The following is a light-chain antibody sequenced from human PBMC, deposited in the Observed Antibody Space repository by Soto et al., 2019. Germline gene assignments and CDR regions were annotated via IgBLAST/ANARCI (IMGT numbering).Light chain of an antibody. J-gene: IGKJ1*01. Sequence: IQMSQTAYVLSAHLGYIFSINCRASQSIGSWLAWYQHKPGKAPRLLIYQASSLDSGVPLRFSGSGSETEFTLTISNVQPDDFATYYRQQYSTYSRTFGQGTKVDIK. CDR1: QSIGSW. CDR3: QQYSTYSRT. V-gene: IGKV1-5*03. CDR2: QAS.